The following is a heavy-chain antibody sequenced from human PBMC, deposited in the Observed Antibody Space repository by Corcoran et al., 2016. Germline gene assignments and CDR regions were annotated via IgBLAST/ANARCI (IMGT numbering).Heavy chain of an antibody. CDR2: INHSGST. D-gene: IGHD3-22*01. CDR1: GGSFSGYY. J-gene: IGHJ4*02. V-gene: IGHV4-34*01. Sequence: QVQLQQWGAGLLKPSETLSLTCAVYGGSFSGYYWSWIRQPPGKGLEWIGEINHSGSTNYNPSLKSRVTISVDTSKNQFSLKLSSVTAADTAVYYCATNYYDSSGYNFDYWGQGTLVTVSS. CDR3: ATNYYDSSGYNFDY.